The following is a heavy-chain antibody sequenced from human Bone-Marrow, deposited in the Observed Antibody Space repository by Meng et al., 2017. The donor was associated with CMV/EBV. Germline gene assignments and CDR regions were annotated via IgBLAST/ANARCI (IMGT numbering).Heavy chain of an antibody. CDR3: GFSFDY. CDR1: GGTFSSYA. CDR2: IIPILGIA. D-gene: IGHD3-10*01. J-gene: IGHJ4*02. V-gene: IGHV1-69*10. Sequence: SVKVSCKASGGTFSSYAISWVRQAPGQGLEWMGGIIPILGIANYAQKFQGRVTITADKSTSTAYMELSSLRSEDVAAVPGGFSFDYWGQEKLVTVSS.